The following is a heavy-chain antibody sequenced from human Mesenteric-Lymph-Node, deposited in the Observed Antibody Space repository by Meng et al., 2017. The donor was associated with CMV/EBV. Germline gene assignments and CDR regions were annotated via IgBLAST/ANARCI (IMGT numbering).Heavy chain of an antibody. D-gene: IGHD3-22*01. J-gene: IGHJ5*02. CDR3: TRQYDDSSGYYRNWFDP. V-gene: IGHV3-23*01. CDR1: GFTFSNYG. Sequence: LTCAASGFTFSNYGMSWVRQAPGKGLEWVSVISGSGGRTYYADSAKGRFTISRDNSKNTLYVQMNSLKTEDTAVYYCTRQYDDSSGYYRNWFDPWGQGTLVTVSS. CDR2: ISGSGGRT.